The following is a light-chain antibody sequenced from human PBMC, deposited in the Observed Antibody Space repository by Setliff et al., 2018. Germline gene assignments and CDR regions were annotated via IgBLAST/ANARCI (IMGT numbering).Light chain of an antibody. V-gene: IGLV2-14*01. CDR1: SYDIGNFNY. J-gene: IGLJ1*01. Sequence: QSVLTQPASVSGSPGQSITISCTGTSYDIGNFNYVSWYQHHPGSAPKLILYDVSSRPSGVSNRLSGPKSGNTVSLTISGLQAEDEADYFCTSYTAVKTYVFGTGTKVTVL. CDR3: TSYTAVKTYV. CDR2: DVS.